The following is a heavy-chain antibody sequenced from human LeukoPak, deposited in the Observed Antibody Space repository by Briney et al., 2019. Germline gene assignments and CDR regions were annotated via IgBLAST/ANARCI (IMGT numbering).Heavy chain of an antibody. CDR2: ITAYNGNT. D-gene: IGHD5-18*01. V-gene: IGHV1-18*01. CDR3: AREQSPKYSKGDWFDH. Sequence: ASVKVSCKASGYPFTSYGISWVRPAPGQGLEWMGWITAYNGNTKYAQKLQGRVTMTTDTSTSTAYVKLRSLRSDDTAVYYCAREQSPKYSKGDWFDHWGQGTLVTVSS. J-gene: IGHJ5*02. CDR1: GYPFTSYG.